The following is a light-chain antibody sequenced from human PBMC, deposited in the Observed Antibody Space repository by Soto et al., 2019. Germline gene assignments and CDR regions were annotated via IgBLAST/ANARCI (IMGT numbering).Light chain of an antibody. CDR1: QSVSHY. CDR3: QQRSDWPLT. V-gene: IGKV3-11*01. J-gene: IGKJ4*01. Sequence: DTVLTQSPATLSLPPGERATLSCRASQSVSHYLAWYQQKPGQAPRLLIYDTFNRAAGIPVRFSGSGSGTDFTLTISSLEPEDFALYYCQQRSDWPLTFGGGTKVEIK. CDR2: DTF.